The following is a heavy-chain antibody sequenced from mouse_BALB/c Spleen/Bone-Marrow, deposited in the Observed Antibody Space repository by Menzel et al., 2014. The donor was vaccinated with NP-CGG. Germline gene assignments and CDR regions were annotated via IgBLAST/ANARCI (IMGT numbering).Heavy chain of an antibody. D-gene: IGHD2-4*01. Sequence: VQLQQSGPGLVAPSQSLSITCTVSGFSLTSYGVHWVRQPPGKGLEWLGVIWAGGSTNYNSALMSRLSISKDNSKSQVFLKMNSLQTDDTAMYYCATEGPTMITTDFDYWGQGTTLTVSS. CDR2: IWAGGST. V-gene: IGHV2-9*02. J-gene: IGHJ2*01. CDR1: GFSLTSYG. CDR3: ATEGPTMITTDFDY.